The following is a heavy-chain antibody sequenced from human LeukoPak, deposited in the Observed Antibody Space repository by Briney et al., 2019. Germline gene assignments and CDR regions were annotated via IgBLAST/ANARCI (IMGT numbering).Heavy chain of an antibody. J-gene: IGHJ4*02. CDR3: AREGAVAGTPPFDY. Sequence: GGSLRLSCAASGFTFSSYAMSWVRQAPGKGLEWVSAISGSGGSTYYAVSVKGRFTISRDNSKNTLYLQMNSLRAEDTAVYYCAREGAVAGTPPFDYWGQGTLVTVSS. D-gene: IGHD6-19*01. CDR1: GFTFSSYA. V-gene: IGHV3-23*01. CDR2: ISGSGGST.